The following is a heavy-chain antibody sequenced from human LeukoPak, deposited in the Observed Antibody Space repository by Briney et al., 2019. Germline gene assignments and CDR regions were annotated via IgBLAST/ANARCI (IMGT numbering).Heavy chain of an antibody. CDR1: GFTFSSYG. V-gene: IGHV3-23*01. CDR3: AKNAWDYGVDY. CDR2: ISGSGGST. J-gene: IGHJ4*02. Sequence: GGTLRLSCAASGFTFSSYGMSWVRQAPGKGLEWVSAISGSGGSTYYADSVKGRFTISRDNSKSTLYLQMNSLRAEDTAVYYCAKNAWDYGVDYWGQGTLVTVSS. D-gene: IGHD4-17*01.